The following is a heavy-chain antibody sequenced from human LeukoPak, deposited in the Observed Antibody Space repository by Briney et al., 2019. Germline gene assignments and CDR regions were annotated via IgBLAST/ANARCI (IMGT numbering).Heavy chain of an antibody. CDR2: IYYSGTT. CDR3: AREDSGSYYNFYYFYMDV. CDR1: GGSLSNYY. D-gene: IGHD3-10*01. Sequence: SETLSLTCTVSGGSLSNYYWNWIRQPPGKGLEWIGYIYYSGTTNYNPSLKSRVTLSVDTSKTQFYLSLSSVTAADTAVYYCAREDSGSYYNFYYFYMDVWGKGTTVTISS. J-gene: IGHJ6*03. V-gene: IGHV4-59*12.